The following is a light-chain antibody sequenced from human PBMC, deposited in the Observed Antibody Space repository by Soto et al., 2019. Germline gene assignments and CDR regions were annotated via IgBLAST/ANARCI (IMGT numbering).Light chain of an antibody. V-gene: IGLV4-60*02. CDR3: ETWGSNYRV. CDR2: LEGRGSY. Sequence: QSVLTQSSSASASLGSSVKLTCTLSSGHSSYIIAWHQQQPGKAPRYLMKLEGRGSYNKGSGVPDRFSGSSSGADRYLTISNLRFEDEADYFCETWGSNYRVFGGGTKLTVL. J-gene: IGLJ2*01. CDR1: SGHSSYI.